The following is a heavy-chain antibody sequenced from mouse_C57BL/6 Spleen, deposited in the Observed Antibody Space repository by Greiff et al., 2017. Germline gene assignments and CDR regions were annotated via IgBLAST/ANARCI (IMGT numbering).Heavy chain of an antibody. J-gene: IGHJ1*03. CDR1: GFTFSDYG. V-gene: IGHV5-17*01. CDR2: ISSGSSTI. Sequence: EVKLVESGGGLVKPGGSLKLSCAASGFTFSDYGMHWVRQAPEKGLEWVAYISSGSSTIYYADTVKGRFTISRDNAKNTLFLQMTSLRSEDTAMYYCATYYSNPWYFDVWGTGTTVTVSS. CDR3: ATYYSNPWYFDV. D-gene: IGHD2-5*01.